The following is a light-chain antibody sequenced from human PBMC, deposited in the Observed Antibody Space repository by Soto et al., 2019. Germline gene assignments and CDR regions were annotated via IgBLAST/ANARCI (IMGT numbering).Light chain of an antibody. CDR2: GAS. CDR3: QQYGSSPRL. V-gene: IGKV3-20*01. Sequence: EIVLTQSPGTLSLSPGERATLSCRASQSVSSNYLAWSQQKPGQAPRLLIYGASSRATGIPDRFSGSGSGTDFALTISRLEPAVCAVFRFQQYGSSPRLFGGGTKVE. CDR1: QSVSSNY. J-gene: IGKJ4*01.